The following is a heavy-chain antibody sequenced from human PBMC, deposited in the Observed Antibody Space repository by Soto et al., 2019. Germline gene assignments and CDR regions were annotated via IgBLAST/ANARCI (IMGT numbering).Heavy chain of an antibody. V-gene: IGHV3-66*01. J-gene: IGHJ5*02. CDR1: GFTVSINY. Sequence: HPGGSLRLSCAASGFTVSINYMSWVRQAPGKGLEWVSVIYSGGTTYYADSVKGRFTISRDNSKNTLYLQMNSLRAEDTAVYYCARERKGHLLAPYNWFDPWGQGTLVTVSS. CDR3: ARERKGHLLAPYNWFDP. CDR2: IYSGGTT. D-gene: IGHD2-15*01.